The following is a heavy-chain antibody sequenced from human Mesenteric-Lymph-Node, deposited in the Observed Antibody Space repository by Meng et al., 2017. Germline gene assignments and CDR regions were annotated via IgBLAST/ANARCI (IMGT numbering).Heavy chain of an antibody. D-gene: IGHD6-13*01. V-gene: IGHV4-34*01. Sequence: SETLSLTCAVYGGSFSDYYWSWIRQHPGKGLEWIGYIYYSGSTYYNPSLKSRVTISVDKSKNQFSLKLSSVTAADTAVYYCARVTKRSAALFKAPDYWGQGTLVTVSS. J-gene: IGHJ4*02. CDR3: ARVTKRSAALFKAPDY. CDR2: IYYSGST. CDR1: GGSFSDYY.